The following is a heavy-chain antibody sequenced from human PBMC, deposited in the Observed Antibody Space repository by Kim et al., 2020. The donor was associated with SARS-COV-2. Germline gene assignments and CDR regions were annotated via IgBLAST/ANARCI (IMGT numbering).Heavy chain of an antibody. CDR2: INAGNGNT. CDR1: GYTFTSYA. CDR3: ARAYYYDSSGYWAPQANFDY. V-gene: IGHV1-3*01. Sequence: ASVKVSCKASGYTFTSYAMHWVRQAPGQRLEWMGWINAGNGNTKYSQKFQGRVTITRDTSASTAYMELSSLRSEDTAVYYCARAYYYDSSGYWAPQANFDYWGQGTLVTVSS. D-gene: IGHD3-22*01. J-gene: IGHJ4*02.